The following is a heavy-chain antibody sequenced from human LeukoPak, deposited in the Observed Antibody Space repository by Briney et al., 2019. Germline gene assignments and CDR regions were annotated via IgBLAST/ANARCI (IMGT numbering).Heavy chain of an antibody. CDR2: ICGSVSGSGDCT. J-gene: IGHJ4*02. Sequence: GGSLRLSCAASGFSFGSYAMSWVRQAAGKGLEWVSEICGSVSGSGDCTHYADSVKGRFTISRDNSKNTLYLQMNSLRAEDTALYYCAKSLSSTSCRKFDYWGQGTLVTVSS. CDR1: GFSFGSYA. V-gene: IGHV3-23*01. CDR3: AKSLSSTSCRKFDY. D-gene: IGHD2-2*01.